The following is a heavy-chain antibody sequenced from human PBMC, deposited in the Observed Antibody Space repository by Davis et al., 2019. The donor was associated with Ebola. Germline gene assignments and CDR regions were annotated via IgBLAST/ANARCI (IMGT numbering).Heavy chain of an antibody. D-gene: IGHD2-2*01. CDR3: ARDAYGCSSTSCYYYYGMDV. Sequence: HTGGSLRLSCAGSGFTFSDYWMHWVRHAAGKGLVWVSRIKSDGSSNSYADSVKGRFTISRDNAKNTLYLQMNSLRAEDTAVYYCARDAYGCSSTSCYYYYGMDVWGQGTTVTVSS. V-gene: IGHV3-74*01. CDR2: IKSDGSSN. CDR1: GFTFSDYW. J-gene: IGHJ6*02.